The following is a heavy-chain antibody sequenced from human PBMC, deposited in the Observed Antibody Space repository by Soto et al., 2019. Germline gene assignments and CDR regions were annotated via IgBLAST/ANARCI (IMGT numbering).Heavy chain of an antibody. CDR3: ARAGGNFDP. Sequence: LSLTCTVSGGSMSGHYWGWIRQPPGQTPEWIGQIFYSGGTNYNPSLEGRVTMSVDTSKNQFSLKLRSMTAADTAIYYCARAGGNFDPWGQGTLVTVSS. CDR1: GGSMSGHY. V-gene: IGHV4-59*11. J-gene: IGHJ5*02. CDR2: IFYSGGT.